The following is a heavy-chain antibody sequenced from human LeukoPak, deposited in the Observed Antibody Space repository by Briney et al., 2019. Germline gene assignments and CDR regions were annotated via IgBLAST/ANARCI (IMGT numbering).Heavy chain of an antibody. CDR2: MNPNSGNT. V-gene: IGHV1-8*01. D-gene: IGHD6-19*01. CDR1: GYTFTSYD. J-gene: IGHJ3*02. CDR3: ARVLAGSGWYDVFDI. Sequence: ASVKVSCKASGYTFTSYDINWVRQATGQGLEWMGWMNPNSGNTGYAQKFQGRVTMTRNTSISTAYMELSSLRSEDTALYYCARVLAGSGWYDVFDIWAQGTMVTVSS.